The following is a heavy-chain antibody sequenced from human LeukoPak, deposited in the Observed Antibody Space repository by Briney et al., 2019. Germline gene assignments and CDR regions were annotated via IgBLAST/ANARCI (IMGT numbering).Heavy chain of an antibody. CDR1: GFSFSSAW. CDR3: IVSNYYSSGSYNFDS. D-gene: IGHD3-10*01. CDR2: IKSKTDGGTV. J-gene: IGHJ4*02. Sequence: GGSLRLSCAASGFSFSSAWMTWVRQPPGKGLEWVGRIKSKTDGGTVDYAAPVKGGFTISRDDSMNTLYLQVNSLKTEDTAMYYCIVSNYYSSGSYNFDSWGQGTLVTVSS. V-gene: IGHV3-15*01.